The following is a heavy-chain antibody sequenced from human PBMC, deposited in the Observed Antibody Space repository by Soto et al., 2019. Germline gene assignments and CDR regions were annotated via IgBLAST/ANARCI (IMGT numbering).Heavy chain of an antibody. CDR3: TTDDGDRWLRSYERYYYYGMDV. D-gene: IGHD5-12*01. Sequence: GGSLRLSCAASGFTFSNAWMNWVRQAPGKGLEWVGRIKSKTDGGTTDYAAPVKGRFTISRDDSKNTLYLQMNSLKTEDTAVYYCTTDDGDRWLRSYERYYYYGMDVWGQGTTVTVSS. V-gene: IGHV3-15*07. CDR2: IKSKTDGGTT. CDR1: GFTFSNAW. J-gene: IGHJ6*02.